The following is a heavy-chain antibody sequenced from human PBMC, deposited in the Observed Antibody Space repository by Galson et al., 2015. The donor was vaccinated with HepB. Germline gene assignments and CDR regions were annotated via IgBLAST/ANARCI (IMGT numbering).Heavy chain of an antibody. V-gene: IGHV5-51*01. J-gene: IGHJ4*02. CDR2: IYPGDSDI. CDR3: VRSMGEYIWGSQFYFDY. D-gene: IGHD3-16*01. CDR1: GYSFSTYW. Sequence: QSGAEVKKPGESLKISCKASGYSFSTYWIGWVRQMPGKGLEWMGIIYPGDSDIRYSPSFRGQVTMSADTSTRTAYLQWSSLQASDTAMYYCVRSMGEYIWGSQFYFDYWGQGTVVTVSS.